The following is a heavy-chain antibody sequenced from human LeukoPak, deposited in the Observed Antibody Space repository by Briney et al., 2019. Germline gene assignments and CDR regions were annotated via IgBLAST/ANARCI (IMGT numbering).Heavy chain of an antibody. CDR2: IHTSGNT. Sequence: SETLSLTCTVSGGSISTYYWSWIRQPAGKGLEWIGRIHTSGNTDYNPSLKSRVTMSVDTSKNQFSLKLSSVTAADTAVYYCAREVSMTARPFVSIDYWGQGTLVTISS. CDR1: GGSISTYY. V-gene: IGHV4-4*07. D-gene: IGHD6-6*01. J-gene: IGHJ4*02. CDR3: AREVSMTARPFVSIDY.